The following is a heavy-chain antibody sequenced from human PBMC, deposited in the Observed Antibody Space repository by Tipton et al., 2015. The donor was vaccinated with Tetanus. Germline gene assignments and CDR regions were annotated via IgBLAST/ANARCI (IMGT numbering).Heavy chain of an antibody. D-gene: IGHD3-16*01. CDR1: GVSMIDSY. V-gene: IGHV4-4*07. CDR3: ARALKKGANWFDP. CDR2: IYSSGTT. J-gene: IGHJ5*02. Sequence: TLSLTCTVSGVSMIDSYWNWIRQPAGKGLEWFGRIYSSGTTNYDPSLRGRVTMSIDTSKNRFSLKLGSVTDADTAIYYCARALKKGANWFDPWGKGNLVTVSS.